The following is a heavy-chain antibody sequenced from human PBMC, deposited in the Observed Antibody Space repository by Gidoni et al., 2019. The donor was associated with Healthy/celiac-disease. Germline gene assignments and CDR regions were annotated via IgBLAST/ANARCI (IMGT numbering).Heavy chain of an antibody. V-gene: IGHV3-23*01. CDR2: ISGSGGST. J-gene: IGHJ6*02. D-gene: IGHD3-10*01. CDR3: ATFGEFIYYYYGMDV. CDR1: GFTFSSYA. Sequence: EVQLLESGGGLVQPGGSLRLSCAAAGFTFSSYAMSWVRQAPGQGLEWVSAISGSGGSTYYADSVKGRFTISRDNSKNTLYLQMNSLRAEDTAVYYCATFGEFIYYYYGMDVWGQGTTVTVSS.